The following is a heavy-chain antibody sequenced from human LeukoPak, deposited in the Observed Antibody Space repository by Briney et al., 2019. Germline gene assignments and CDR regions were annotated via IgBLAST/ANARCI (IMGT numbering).Heavy chain of an antibody. Sequence: GGSLRLSCAASGFTFSSYAMSWVRQAPGHGLEWVSAISGSGGSTCYADAVKGRFTISRDNSKNTLYLQMNSLRAEDTAVYYCAKSGSGFDGYYFDYWGQGTLVTVSS. V-gene: IGHV3-23*01. D-gene: IGHD3-3*01. CDR3: AKSGSGFDGYYFDY. CDR1: GFTFSSYA. J-gene: IGHJ4*02. CDR2: ISGSGGST.